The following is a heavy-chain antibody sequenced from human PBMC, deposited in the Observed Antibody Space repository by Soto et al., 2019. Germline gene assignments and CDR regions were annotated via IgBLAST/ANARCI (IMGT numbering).Heavy chain of an antibody. CDR2: INPNSGVT. CDR3: ARESGGATATLDYYYFYMDV. CDR1: GDTFTDYY. D-gene: IGHD5-12*01. V-gene: IGHV1-2*04. Sequence: QVQLVQSGAEVKKPGASVTVSCRSSGDTFTDYYMHWVRQAPGQGLEWMGWINPNSGVTKYAQKLQGWVTMIRDTSIRTVYMQLSRLRSDDTAVYYCARESGGATATLDYYYFYMDVWGTGTTVTVSS. J-gene: IGHJ6*03.